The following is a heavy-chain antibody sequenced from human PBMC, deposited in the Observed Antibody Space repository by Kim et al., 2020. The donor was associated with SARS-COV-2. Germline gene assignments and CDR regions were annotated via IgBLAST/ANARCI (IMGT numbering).Heavy chain of an antibody. CDR2: IYYSGST. CDR3: ASGRYYDILIGRYYYGMDV. J-gene: IGHJ6*02. CDR1: GGSISSSSYY. Sequence: SETLSLTCTVSGGSISSSSYYWGWIRQPPGKGLEWIGSIYYSGSTYYNPSLKSRVTISVDTSKNQFSLKLSSVTAADTAVYYCASGRYYDILIGRYYYGMDVWGQGTTVTVSS. V-gene: IGHV4-39*01. D-gene: IGHD3-9*01.